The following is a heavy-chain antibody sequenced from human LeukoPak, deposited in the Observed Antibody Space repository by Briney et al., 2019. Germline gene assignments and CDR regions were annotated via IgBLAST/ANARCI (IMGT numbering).Heavy chain of an antibody. CDR1: GYSISSGYY. Sequence: SQTLSLTCTVSGYSISSGYYWSWIRQPPGKGLEWIGYIYYSGSTNYNPSLKSRVTISVDTSKNQFSLKLSSVTAADTAVYYCARRDYYDSSGYYPFGFDPWGQGTLVTVSS. CDR3: ARRDYYDSSGYYPFGFDP. V-gene: IGHV4-61*01. J-gene: IGHJ5*02. D-gene: IGHD3-22*01. CDR2: IYYSGST.